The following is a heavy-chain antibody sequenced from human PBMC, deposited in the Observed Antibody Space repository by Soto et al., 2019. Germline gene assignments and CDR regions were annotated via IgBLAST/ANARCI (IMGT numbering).Heavy chain of an antibody. J-gene: IGHJ4*02. CDR1: GGTFSSYA. V-gene: IGHV1-69*01. D-gene: IGHD3-10*01. CDR2: IIPIFGTA. CDR3: ARGTIITMVRGANRGGYFDY. Sequence: QVPLVQSGAEVKKPGSSVKVSCKASGGTFSSYAISWVRQAPGQGLEWMGGIIPIFGTANYAQKFQGRVTITADESTSTAYMELSSLRSEDTAVYYCARGTIITMVRGANRGGYFDYWGQGTLVTVSS.